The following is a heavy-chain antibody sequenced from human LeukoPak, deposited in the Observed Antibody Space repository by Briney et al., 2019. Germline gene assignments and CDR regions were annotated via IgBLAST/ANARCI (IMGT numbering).Heavy chain of an antibody. V-gene: IGHV4-59*01. Sequence: SETLSLTCTVSGVPISSYYWSWIRQPPGKGLEWIGYIYYSGSTNYNPSLKSRVTISVDTSKNQFSLKLSSVTAADTAAYYCARGQSYYDSSGPFDYWGQGTLVTVSS. CDR3: ARGQSYYDSSGPFDY. D-gene: IGHD3-22*01. CDR2: IYYSGST. J-gene: IGHJ4*02. CDR1: GVPISSYY.